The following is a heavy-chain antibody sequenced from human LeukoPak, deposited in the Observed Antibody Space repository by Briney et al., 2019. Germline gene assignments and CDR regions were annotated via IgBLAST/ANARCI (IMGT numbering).Heavy chain of an antibody. D-gene: IGHD3-10*01. J-gene: IGHJ4*02. CDR2: NYHGGSS. CDR1: GFTFSSYA. V-gene: IGHV4-38-2*01. Sequence: GSLRLSCAASGFTFSSYAMSWVRQAPGKGLEWIGSNYHGGSSHYNPSLKSRVTISIDTSKNHFSLNLTSVTAADTAVYFCTRHQTNNYGPGTPFDFWGQGTLVSVSS. CDR3: TRHQTNNYGPGTPFDF.